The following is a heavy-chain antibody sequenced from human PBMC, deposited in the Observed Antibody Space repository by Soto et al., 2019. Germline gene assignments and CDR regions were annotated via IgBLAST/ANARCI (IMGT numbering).Heavy chain of an antibody. CDR2: IWYDGSNK. D-gene: IGHD6-13*01. CDR3: ARAAAGIPQYYFDY. V-gene: IGHV3-33*01. J-gene: IGHJ4*02. CDR1: GFTFSSYG. Sequence: QVQLVESGGGVVQPGRSLRLSCAASGFTFSSYGMHWVRQAPGKGLAWVAVIWYDGSNKYYADSVKGRFTISRDNSKNTLYLQMNSLRAEDTAVYYCARAAAGIPQYYFDYWGQGTLVTVSS.